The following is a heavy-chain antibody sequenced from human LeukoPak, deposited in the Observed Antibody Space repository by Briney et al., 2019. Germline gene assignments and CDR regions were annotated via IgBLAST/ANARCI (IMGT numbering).Heavy chain of an antibody. CDR3: ARGGGYCSSTSCLSPMGEFDY. J-gene: IGHJ4*02. D-gene: IGHD2-2*01. Sequence: SETLSLTCAVYGGSFSGYYWSWIRQPPGKGLEWIGEINHSGSTNYNPSLKSRVTISVDTSKNQFSLKLSSVTAADTAVYYCARGGGYCSSTSCLSPMGEFDYWSQGTLVTVSS. CDR1: GGSFSGYY. CDR2: INHSGST. V-gene: IGHV4-34*01.